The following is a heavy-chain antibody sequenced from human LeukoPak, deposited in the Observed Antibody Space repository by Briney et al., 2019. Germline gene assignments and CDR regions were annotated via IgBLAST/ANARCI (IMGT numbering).Heavy chain of an antibody. CDR2: IYPGDSDT. CDR1: GYSFTSYW. CDR3: ARRIAAADKDWFNP. J-gene: IGHJ5*02. Sequence: GESLKISCKGSGYSFTSYWIGWVRQMSGKGLEWMGIIYPGDSDTRYSPSFQGQVTISADKSISTAYLQWSSLKAPDTAMYYCARRIAAADKDWFNPWGQGTLVTVSS. V-gene: IGHV5-51*01. D-gene: IGHD6-13*01.